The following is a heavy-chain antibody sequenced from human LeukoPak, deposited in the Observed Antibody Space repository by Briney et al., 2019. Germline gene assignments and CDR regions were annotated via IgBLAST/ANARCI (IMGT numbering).Heavy chain of an antibody. CDR1: GFTVSSNY. Sequence: GGSLRLSCAASGFTVSSNYMSWVRQAPGRGLEWVSVIYSGGSTYYADSVKGRFTISRDNSKNTLYLQMNSLRAEDTAVYYCARGVGSGSRLRAGDYWGQGTLVTVSS. CDR2: IYSGGST. V-gene: IGHV3-53*01. J-gene: IGHJ4*02. CDR3: ARGVGSGSRLRAGDY. D-gene: IGHD1-26*01.